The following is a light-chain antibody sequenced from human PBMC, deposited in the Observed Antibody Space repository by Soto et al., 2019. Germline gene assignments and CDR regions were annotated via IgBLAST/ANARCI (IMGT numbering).Light chain of an antibody. Sequence: EIVLTQSPATLSLSPGERATLSCRASQSVSSYLAWYQQKPGQAPRLLIHDASNRATGIPARFSGSGSGTDFTLTISGLEPADFAIYYCQQRSKWPPTFGQGTKVDI. J-gene: IGKJ1*01. V-gene: IGKV3-11*01. CDR1: QSVSSY. CDR2: DAS. CDR3: QQRSKWPPT.